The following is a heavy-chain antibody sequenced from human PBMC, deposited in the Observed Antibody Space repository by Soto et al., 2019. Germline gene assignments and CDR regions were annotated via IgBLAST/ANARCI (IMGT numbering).Heavy chain of an antibody. Sequence: QVQLQESGPGLVKPSETLSLTCTVSGGSISSYYWSWIRQPPGKGLEWIGYIYYSGSTNYNPSLNSLITISVDTSKNQFALKPSSVTAADTAVYYCARDAQHDGLGLWGQGTLVTVSA. CDR1: GGSISSYY. CDR3: ARDAQHDGLGL. CDR2: IYYSGST. J-gene: IGHJ1*01. D-gene: IGHD1-1*01. V-gene: IGHV4-59*01.